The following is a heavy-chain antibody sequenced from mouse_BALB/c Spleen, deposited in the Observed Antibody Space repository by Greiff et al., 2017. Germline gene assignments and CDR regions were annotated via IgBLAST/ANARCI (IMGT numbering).Heavy chain of an antibody. Sequence: EVQRVESGPGLVKPSQSLSLTCTVTGYSITSDYAWNWIRQFPGNKLEWMGYISYSGSTSYNPSLKSRISITRDTSKNQFFLQLNSVTTEDTATYYCARRGDYDDFDYWGQGTTLTVSS. D-gene: IGHD2-4*01. CDR1: GYSITSDYA. CDR3: ARRGDYDDFDY. CDR2: ISYSGST. V-gene: IGHV3-2*02. J-gene: IGHJ2*01.